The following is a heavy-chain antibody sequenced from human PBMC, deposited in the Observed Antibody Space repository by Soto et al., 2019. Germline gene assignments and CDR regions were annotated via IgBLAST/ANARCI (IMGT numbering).Heavy chain of an antibody. Sequence: PSETLSLTCTVSGCSISSYYWSWIRQPPGKGLEWIGYIYYSGSTNYNPSLKSRVTISVDTSKNQFSLKLSSVTAADTAVYYCARDIMGTNYSYYGMDVWGQGTTVTVSS. V-gene: IGHV4-59*01. CDR2: IYYSGST. D-gene: IGHD2-8*01. CDR3: ARDIMGTNYSYYGMDV. CDR1: GCSISSYY. J-gene: IGHJ6*02.